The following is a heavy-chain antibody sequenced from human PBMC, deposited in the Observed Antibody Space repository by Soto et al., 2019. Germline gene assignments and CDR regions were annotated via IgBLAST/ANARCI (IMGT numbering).Heavy chain of an antibody. CDR2: IIPIFGIV. Sequence: QVQLVQSGAEVKKPGSSVKVSCKASGGTFSSYAISWVRQAPGQGLEWMGGIIPIFGIVNYAQKFQGRVTITADKSASTADMELSSLRSEDTAVYYCAREATAGRNWFDPWGQGTLVTVS. D-gene: IGHD6-13*01. V-gene: IGHV1-69*17. J-gene: IGHJ5*02. CDR3: AREATAGRNWFDP. CDR1: GGTFSSYA.